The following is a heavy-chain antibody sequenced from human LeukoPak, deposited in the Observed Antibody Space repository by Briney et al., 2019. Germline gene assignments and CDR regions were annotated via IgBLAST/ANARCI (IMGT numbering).Heavy chain of an antibody. V-gene: IGHV1-46*01. D-gene: IGHD3-10*01. Sequence: ASVKVFCKASGYTFTSYYMHWVRQAPGQGLEWMGIINPSGGSTSYAQKFQGRVTMTRDMSTSTAYMELSRLRSDDTAVYYCARDRGIDYWGQGTLVTVSS. CDR1: GYTFTSYY. CDR3: ARDRGIDY. CDR2: INPSGGST. J-gene: IGHJ4*02.